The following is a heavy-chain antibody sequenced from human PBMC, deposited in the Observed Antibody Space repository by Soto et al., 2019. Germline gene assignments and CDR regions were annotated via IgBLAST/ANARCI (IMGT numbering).Heavy chain of an antibody. V-gene: IGHV1-8*01. CDR1: GYTFPSSD. CDR3: ARGGCIGTSCYPYYYAMDV. J-gene: IGHJ6*02. CDR2: MNPNSGNS. Sequence: QVQLVQSGAEVKKPGASVKVPSKASGYTFPSSDLTWLRQATGQGREGLGGMNPNSGNSGDAQKSQGRVTMTRNTPKRTAYMELSSLRSEDTAVYYCARGGCIGTSCYPYYYAMDVWGQGTTVTVSS. D-gene: IGHD2-2*01.